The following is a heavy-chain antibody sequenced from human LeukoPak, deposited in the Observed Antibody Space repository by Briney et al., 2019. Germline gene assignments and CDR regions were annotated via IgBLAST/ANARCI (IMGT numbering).Heavy chain of an antibody. Sequence: PGGSLRLSCAASGFTFSEHFMDWVRQAPGKGLEWVGRIRKKVDIYTTEYAASVKGRFTISREDSQNSLYLQMNNLKTKDTAVYYCVRVSTSSYFDYWGQGTLVTVSS. CDR1: GFTFSEHF. CDR3: VRVSTSSYFDY. V-gene: IGHV3-72*01. CDR2: IRKKVDIYTT. J-gene: IGHJ4*02. D-gene: IGHD3-10*01.